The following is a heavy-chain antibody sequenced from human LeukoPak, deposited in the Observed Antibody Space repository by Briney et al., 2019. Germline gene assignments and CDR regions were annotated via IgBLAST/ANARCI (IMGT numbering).Heavy chain of an antibody. V-gene: IGHV3-7*01. J-gene: IGHJ5*02. CDR3: ARDTGERSSEVSWFDP. CDR1: GFTFSSYW. Sequence: GGSLRLSCAASGFTFSSYWMSWVRQAPGKGLEWVANIKQDGSEKYYVDSVKGRFTISRDNAKNSLYLQMNSLRAEDAAVYYCARDTGERSSEVSWFDPWGQGTLVTVSS. D-gene: IGHD3-10*01. CDR2: IKQDGSEK.